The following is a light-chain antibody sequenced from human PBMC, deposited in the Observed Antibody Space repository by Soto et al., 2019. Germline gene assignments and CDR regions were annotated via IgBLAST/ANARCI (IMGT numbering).Light chain of an antibody. CDR3: QQYYSPPYT. J-gene: IGKJ2*01. Sequence: DIVMTQSPDSLAVSLGERATINCKSSQSVLYSSNNKNYLGWYQQKPGQTPKLLIYWASTRDSGVPDRFSGRESGTDFTLTISSLQAEGVSVYYCQQYYSPPYTFGQGTRLEIK. CDR2: WAS. CDR1: QSVLYSSNNKNY. V-gene: IGKV4-1*01.